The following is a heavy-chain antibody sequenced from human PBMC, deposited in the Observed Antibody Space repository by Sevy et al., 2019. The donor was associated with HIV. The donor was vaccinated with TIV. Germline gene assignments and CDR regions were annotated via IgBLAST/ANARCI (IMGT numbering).Heavy chain of an antibody. J-gene: IGHJ4*02. CDR2: IRSTAYGGTT. CDR1: GFTFSDYA. D-gene: IGHD3-22*01. Sequence: GGSLRLSCTASGFTFSDYAMSWFRQAPGKGLEWVGFIRSTAYGGTTEYAASVKGRFTISRDDSKSIAYLQMNSLKTEDTAVYYCTRDMGWGIYDSSGYYVDYWGQGTLVTVSS. V-gene: IGHV3-49*03. CDR3: TRDMGWGIYDSSGYYVDY.